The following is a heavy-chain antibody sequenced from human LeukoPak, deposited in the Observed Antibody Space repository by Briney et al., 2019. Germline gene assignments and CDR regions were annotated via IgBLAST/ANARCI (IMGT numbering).Heavy chain of an antibody. CDR3: ARTLLSVEMATTHFDY. D-gene: IGHD5-24*01. CDR1: GGTFSSYA. V-gene: IGHV1-69*13. CDR2: IIPIFGTA. Sequence: ASVKVSCKASGGTFSSYAISWVRQAPGQGLEWMGGIIPIFGTANYAQKFQGSVTITADESTSTAYMELSSLRSEDTAVYYCARTLLSVEMATTHFDYWGRGTLVTVSS. J-gene: IGHJ4*02.